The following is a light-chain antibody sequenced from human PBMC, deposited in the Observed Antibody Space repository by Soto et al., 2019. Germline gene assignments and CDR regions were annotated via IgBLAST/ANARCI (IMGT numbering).Light chain of an antibody. CDR3: YSAADNNLDWV. Sequence: SYELTQPSSVSVSPGQTARITCSGDVLAKKYARWFQQKPGQAPGLVIYKDSERPSGIPERFSGSSSGTTVTLTISGAQVEDEADYYCYSAADNNLDWVFGGGTKLTVL. V-gene: IGLV3-27*01. J-gene: IGLJ3*02. CDR1: VLAKKY. CDR2: KDS.